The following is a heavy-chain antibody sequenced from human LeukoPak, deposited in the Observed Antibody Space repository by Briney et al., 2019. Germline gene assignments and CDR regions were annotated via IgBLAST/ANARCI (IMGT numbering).Heavy chain of an antibody. D-gene: IGHD7-27*01. J-gene: IGHJ4*02. CDR3: ARGWGYFDS. CDR1: GGSVSSYY. Sequence: PSETLSLTCTVSGGSVSSYYLSWIRQPPGKGLEWIGYIYYSGSTNYSPSLKSRVTISVDTSKNQFSLKLSFVTAADTAVYYCARGWGYFDSWGQGALVIVSS. V-gene: IGHV4-59*08. CDR2: IYYSGST.